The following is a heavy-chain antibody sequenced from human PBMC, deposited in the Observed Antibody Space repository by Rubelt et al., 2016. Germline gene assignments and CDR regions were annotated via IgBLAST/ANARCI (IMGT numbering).Heavy chain of an antibody. J-gene: IGHJ4*02. V-gene: IGHV2-26*01. D-gene: IGHD3-22*01. CDR3: AHNGNYYDSSGYEYYFDY. Sequence: QVTLKESGPVLVKPTETLTLTCTVSGFSLSNARMGVSWIRQPPGKALEWLAHIFSHDENSYSTSLKSRLTISKDTSKSQVVLTMTNMDPVDTATYYCAHNGNYYDSSGYEYYFDYWGQGTLVTVSS. CDR1: GFSLSNARMG. CDR2: IFSHDEN.